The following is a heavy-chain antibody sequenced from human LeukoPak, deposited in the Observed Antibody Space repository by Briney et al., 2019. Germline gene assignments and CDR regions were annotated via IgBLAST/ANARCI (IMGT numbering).Heavy chain of an antibody. CDR2: ISGSGDNT. V-gene: IGHV3-23*01. J-gene: IGHJ5*01. CDR1: GFTFSSHA. Sequence: GGSLRLSCVASGFTFSSHAMDWVRQAPGKGLEWVSAISGSGDNTYYADSVKGRFTISRDQSKTKLFLQMNSLRAEDTAVYYCAKDLHDYGNYVGWFDSWGQGTLVTVSS. D-gene: IGHD4-11*01. CDR3: AKDLHDYGNYVGWFDS.